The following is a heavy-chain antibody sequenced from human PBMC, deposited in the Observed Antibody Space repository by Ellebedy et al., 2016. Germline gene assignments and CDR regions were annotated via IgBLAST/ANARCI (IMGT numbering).Heavy chain of an antibody. Sequence: ASVKVSXKASGYTFTNYGISWVRQAPGQGLEWMGWISGYTGNTNYAQKFQGRVTMTTDTSTSTAYMELRNLRSDDAAVYFCAKPIVGATGGGDYYYDGMDVWGQGTTVTVSS. CDR1: GYTFTNYG. CDR2: ISGYTGNT. V-gene: IGHV1-18*04. CDR3: AKPIVGATGGGDYYYDGMDV. D-gene: IGHD1-26*01. J-gene: IGHJ6*02.